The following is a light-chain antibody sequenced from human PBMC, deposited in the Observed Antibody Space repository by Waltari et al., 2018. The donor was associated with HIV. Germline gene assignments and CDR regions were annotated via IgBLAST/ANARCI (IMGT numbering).Light chain of an antibody. CDR3: STWDNSLSHWV. CDR1: ISNLGGNF. CDR2: RND. Sequence: QSVVTQPPSASGTPGQNISISCSGDISNLGGNFVYWYQQRPGTAPRLLLYRNDRRPSGVPDRFPGCKSATSASLAISGLRSEDDADYHGSTWDNSLSHWVFGGGTKVTVL. V-gene: IGLV1-47*01. J-gene: IGLJ3*02.